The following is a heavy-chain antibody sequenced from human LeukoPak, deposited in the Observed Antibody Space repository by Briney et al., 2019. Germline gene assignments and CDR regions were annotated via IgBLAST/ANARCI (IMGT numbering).Heavy chain of an antibody. J-gene: IGHJ4*02. CDR1: GFTLSSCE. CDR2: ISSSGSTI. D-gene: IGHD5-12*01. Sequence: GGSLRLFCSASGFTLSSCEMNWVRQAPGKGLEWVSYISSSGSTIYYADSVKGRFTISRDNAKNSLYLQMNSLRDEDTAEYYCARGSEGWLPLWGQVALVTVSS. CDR3: ARGSEGWLPL. V-gene: IGHV3-48*03.